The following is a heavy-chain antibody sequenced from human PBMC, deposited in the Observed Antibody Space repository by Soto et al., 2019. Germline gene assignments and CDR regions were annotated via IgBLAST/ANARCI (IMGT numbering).Heavy chain of an antibody. J-gene: IGHJ4*02. V-gene: IGHV3-23*01. CDR1: GFTFSSYA. CDR2: MSGTGGST. Sequence: EVQLLESGGGLVQPGRSLRLSCAASGFTFSSYAMHWVRQAPGKGLEWVSAMSGTGGSTYYADSVKGRFTISRDNSKNTLYLQMNSLRAEDTAGFYCAKAVFSSGWSPCYFDYWGQGSLVPVSS. CDR3: AKAVFSSGWSPCYFDY. D-gene: IGHD6-19*01.